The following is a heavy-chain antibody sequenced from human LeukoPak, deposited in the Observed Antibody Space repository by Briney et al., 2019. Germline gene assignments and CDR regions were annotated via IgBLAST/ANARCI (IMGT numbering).Heavy chain of an antibody. D-gene: IGHD5-24*01. V-gene: IGHV1-46*01. CDR2: INPSDGKT. Sequence: ASVKVSCKASGYTFTNYYMHWVRQAPGQGLEWMGIINPSDGKTSYAQKFQGRVTMTEDTSTDTAYMELSSLRSEDTAVYYCATRWLQYAEFDYWGQGTLVTVSS. CDR3: ATRWLQYAEFDY. CDR1: GYTFTNYY. J-gene: IGHJ4*02.